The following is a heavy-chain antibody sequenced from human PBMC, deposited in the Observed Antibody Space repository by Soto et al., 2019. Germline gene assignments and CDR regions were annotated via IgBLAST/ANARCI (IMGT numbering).Heavy chain of an antibody. V-gene: IGHV1-58*02. D-gene: IGHD5-12*01. CDR3: ARDGRYSGYDYFDY. Sequence: SVKVSCKASGFTFTSSAMQWVRQARGQRLEWIGWIVVGSGNTNYAQKFQERVTITRDMSSSTAYMELSSLRSEDTAVYYCARDGRYSGYDYFDYWGQGTLVTAPQ. J-gene: IGHJ4*02. CDR1: GFTFTSSA. CDR2: IVVGSGNT.